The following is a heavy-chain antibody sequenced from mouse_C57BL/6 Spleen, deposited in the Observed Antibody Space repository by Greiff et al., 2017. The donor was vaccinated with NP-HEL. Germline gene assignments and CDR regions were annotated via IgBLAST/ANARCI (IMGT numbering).Heavy chain of an antibody. J-gene: IGHJ2*01. CDR1: GFTFSDYY. Sequence: DVHLVESGGGLVQPGGSLKLSCAASGFTFSDYYMYWVRQTPEKRLEWVAYISNGGGSTYYPDTVKGRFTISRDNAKNTLYLQMSRLKSEDTAMYYCARHHSPGYVDYWGQGTTLTVSS. D-gene: IGHD3-1*01. CDR3: ARHHSPGYVDY. V-gene: IGHV5-12*01. CDR2: ISNGGGST.